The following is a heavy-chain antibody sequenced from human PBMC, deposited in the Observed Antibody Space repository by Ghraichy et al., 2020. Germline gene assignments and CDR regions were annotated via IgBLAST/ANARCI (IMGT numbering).Heavy chain of an antibody. Sequence: SETLSLICTVSGGSIRNNFWSWIRQPPGKGLEWIGYIYYSGSTNYNPSLKSRVTISLDTSKNQFSLTLTSVTAADTAVYYCARRGRGYSSYFYGMDVWGQGTTVTVSS. CDR2: IYYSGST. D-gene: IGHD5-12*01. CDR3: ARRGRGYSSYFYGMDV. CDR1: GGSIRNNF. V-gene: IGHV4-59*08. J-gene: IGHJ6*02.